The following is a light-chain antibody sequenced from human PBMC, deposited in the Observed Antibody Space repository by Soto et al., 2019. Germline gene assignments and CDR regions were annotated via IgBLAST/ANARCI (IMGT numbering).Light chain of an antibody. CDR3: QLYGGSHMFS. CDR1: QSISSSY. J-gene: IGKJ2*01. V-gene: IGKV3-20*01. Sequence: EIVLTQSPGTLSLSPGEGAALSCRTSQSISSSYLAWYQQKPGQAPRLLIYAASSRATGIPDRFSGSGSRTDFTLTSSRLEPEDFAVYYCQLYGGSHMFSFGQGTKLEIK. CDR2: AAS.